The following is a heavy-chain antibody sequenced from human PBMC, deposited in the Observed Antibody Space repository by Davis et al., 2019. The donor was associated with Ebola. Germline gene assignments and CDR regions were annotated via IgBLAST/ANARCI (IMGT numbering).Heavy chain of an antibody. CDR2: IRSKANSYAT. CDR3: TSFIQDDDY. CDR1: GFTFSGSA. V-gene: IGHV3-73*01. J-gene: IGHJ4*02. D-gene: IGHD5-18*01. Sequence: GGSLRLSCAASGFTFSGSAMHWVRQASGKGLEWVGRIRSKANSYATAYAASVKGRFTISRDDSKNTAYLQMNSLKTEDTAVYYCTSFIQDDDYWGQGTLVTVSP.